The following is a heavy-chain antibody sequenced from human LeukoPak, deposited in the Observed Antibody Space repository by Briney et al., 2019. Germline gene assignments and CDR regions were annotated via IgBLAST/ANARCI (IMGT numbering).Heavy chain of an antibody. V-gene: IGHV1-18*01. Sequence: ASVKVSCKASGYTFTSYGISWVRQAPGQELEWMGWISAYNGNTNYAQKLQGRVTMTTDTSTSTAYMELRSLRSDDTAVYYCARKADYGSGSYFWFDPWGQGTLVTVSS. J-gene: IGHJ5*02. CDR3: ARKADYGSGSYFWFDP. D-gene: IGHD3-10*01. CDR2: ISAYNGNT. CDR1: GYTFTSYG.